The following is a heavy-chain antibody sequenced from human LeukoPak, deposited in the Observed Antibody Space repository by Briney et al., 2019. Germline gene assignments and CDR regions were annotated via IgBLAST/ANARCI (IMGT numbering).Heavy chain of an antibody. CDR2: IGDDGTNK. D-gene: IGHD6-19*01. J-gene: IGHJ4*02. Sequence: GGSLRLSCAASGFTFRNYGMHWVRQAPGKGLEWVAFIGDDGTNKNYADSVKGRFTISRDNSKNTLYLQLNSLRGEDTAVYYCVKDQREAYGSGWSRDFDYWGQGTLVTVSS. CDR3: VKDQREAYGSGWSRDFDY. V-gene: IGHV3-30*02. CDR1: GFTFRNYG.